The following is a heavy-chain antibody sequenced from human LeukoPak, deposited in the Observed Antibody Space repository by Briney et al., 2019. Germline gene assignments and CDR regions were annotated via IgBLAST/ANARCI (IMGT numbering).Heavy chain of an antibody. Sequence: GASVKVSCKASGYSFIDYYLHWVRQAPGQGLEWMGWINPKSAGTNYAQRFQGRVTMTRDTSINTVYMELNRLTSDDTAVYYCARDYYGSGSYWRLSLDYWGQGTLVTVSS. CDR3: ARDYYGSGSYWRLSLDY. V-gene: IGHV1-2*02. D-gene: IGHD3-10*01. CDR1: GYSFIDYY. J-gene: IGHJ4*02. CDR2: INPKSAGT.